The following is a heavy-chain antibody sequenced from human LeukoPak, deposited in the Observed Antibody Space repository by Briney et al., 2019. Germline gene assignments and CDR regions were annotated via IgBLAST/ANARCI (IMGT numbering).Heavy chain of an antibody. CDR1: GGSISSGSYY. J-gene: IGHJ4*02. V-gene: IGHV4-61*02. D-gene: IGHD1-26*01. CDR2: IYTSGST. CDR3: ARGLRYSGSYIMRGY. Sequence: SETLSLTCTVSGGSISSGSYYWSWIRQPAGKGLEWIGRIYTSGSTNYNPSLKSRVTISVDTSKNQFSLKLSSVTAADTAVYYCARGLRYSGSYIMRGYWGQGTLVTVSS.